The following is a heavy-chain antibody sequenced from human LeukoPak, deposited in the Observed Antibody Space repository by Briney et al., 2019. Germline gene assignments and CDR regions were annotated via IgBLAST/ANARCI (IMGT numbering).Heavy chain of an antibody. D-gene: IGHD3-10*01. CDR2: INPSGGST. V-gene: IGHV1-46*01. CDR1: GYTFTSYY. Sequence: ASVKVSCKASGYTFTSYYMHWVRQAPGQGLEWMGIINPSGGSTSYAQKFQGRVTMTRDMSTSTVYMELSSLRSEDTAVYYCARHGEFHDAFDIWGQGTMVTVSS. CDR3: ARHGEFHDAFDI. J-gene: IGHJ3*02.